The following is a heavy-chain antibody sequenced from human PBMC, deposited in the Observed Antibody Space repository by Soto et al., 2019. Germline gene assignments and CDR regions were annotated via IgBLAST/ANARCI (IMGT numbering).Heavy chain of an antibody. D-gene: IGHD6-13*01. CDR2: IKKDGSEK. Sequence: EVQLVESGGGLVQPGGSLRLSCAASGFSFSSYWMSWVRQAPGKGLEWVANIKKDGSEKYYVDSVKGRFTISRDNAKNSLYLQMNSVRAEYTAVYYCAREAAAGTHFDYWGQGTLVTVSS. CDR3: AREAAAGTHFDY. CDR1: GFSFSSYW. J-gene: IGHJ4*02. V-gene: IGHV3-7*01.